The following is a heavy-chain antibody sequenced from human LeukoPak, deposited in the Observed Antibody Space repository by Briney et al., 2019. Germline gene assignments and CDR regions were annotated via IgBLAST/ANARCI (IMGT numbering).Heavy chain of an antibody. CDR2: ISGSGGST. D-gene: IGHD6-19*01. V-gene: IGHV3-23*01. J-gene: IGHJ4*02. CDR3: ARESHRYSSGWYLGY. CDR1: GFTFSSYA. Sequence: GGSLRLSCAASGFTFSSYAMSWVRQAPGKGLEWVSAISGSGGSTYYADSVKGRITISRDNSKNTLYLQMNSLRAEDTAVYYCARESHRYSSGWYLGYWGQGTLVTVSS.